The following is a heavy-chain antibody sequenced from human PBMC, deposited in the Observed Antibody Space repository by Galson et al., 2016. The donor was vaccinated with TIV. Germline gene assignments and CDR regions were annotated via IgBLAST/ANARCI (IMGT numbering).Heavy chain of an antibody. Sequence: SVKVSCKASGYTFSGYNLHWVRQAPGQGLERMGRIIPNSGGTNYAQKFQGRITMTRDTSINTTYMELRRLRSDDTAIYYCAKDLEDWGQGTLVSVSS. CDR3: AKDLED. J-gene: IGHJ4*02. CDR2: IIPNSGGT. V-gene: IGHV1-2*06. CDR1: GYTFSGYN.